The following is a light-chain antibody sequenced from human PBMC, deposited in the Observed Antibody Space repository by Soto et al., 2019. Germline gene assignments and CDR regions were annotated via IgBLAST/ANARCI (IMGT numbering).Light chain of an antibody. Sequence: EIVLTQSPGTLSLSPGDTATLSCRASQSVSSNYLAWYQQKPGQAPRLLIYGASTRTTGIPDSFSGSGSGTDFTLTISRLEPEDFAVYYCQQYGSSRTFGQGTKVDI. V-gene: IGKV3-20*01. CDR2: GAS. CDR1: QSVSSNY. J-gene: IGKJ1*01. CDR3: QQYGSSRT.